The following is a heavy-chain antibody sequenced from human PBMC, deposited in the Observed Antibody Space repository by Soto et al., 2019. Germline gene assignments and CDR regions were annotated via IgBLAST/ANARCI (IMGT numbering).Heavy chain of an antibody. CDR2: IDPSDSYT. CDR3: ASSGYEQYWYFDL. CDR1: GYSFTSYW. V-gene: IGHV5-10-1*01. D-gene: IGHD5-12*01. J-gene: IGHJ2*01. Sequence: GESLKISCKGSGYSFTSYWISWVRQMPGKGLEWMGRIDPSDSYTNYSPSFQGHVTISADKSISTAYLQWSSLKASDTAMYYCASSGYEQYWYFDLWGRGTLVTVSS.